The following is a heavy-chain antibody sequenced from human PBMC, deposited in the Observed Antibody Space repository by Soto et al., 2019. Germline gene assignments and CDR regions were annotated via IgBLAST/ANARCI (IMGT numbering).Heavy chain of an antibody. D-gene: IGHD5-12*01. J-gene: IGHJ4*02. CDR1: GYTFTDYY. CDR2: INPNSGAT. CDR3: ARAAQLRYSGYALDH. V-gene: IGHV1-2*02. Sequence: QVQLVSSGAEVKKPGASVKVSCRASGYTFTDYYIHWVRQAPGQGLQWVGWINPNSGATEYAQKFQGSVNMTKDPSISTVDMAVTRLRSDDTALYFGARAAQLRYSGYALDHWGQGTRVTVST.